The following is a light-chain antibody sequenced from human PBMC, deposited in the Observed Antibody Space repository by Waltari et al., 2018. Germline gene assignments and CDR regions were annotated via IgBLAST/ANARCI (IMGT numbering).Light chain of an antibody. CDR1: TSNLGAGYD. CDR3: QSYDDSLGASGV. Sequence: QSVLTQPPSVSGAPGQGVTIPCTGGTSNLGAGYDVHWYQQLPGIAPKLLIYDNNRRPSGVPDRVAASKSGTSASLAITGLQTEDEADYYCQSYDDSLGASGVFGGGTKLNVL. J-gene: IGLJ2*01. CDR2: DNN. V-gene: IGLV1-40*01.